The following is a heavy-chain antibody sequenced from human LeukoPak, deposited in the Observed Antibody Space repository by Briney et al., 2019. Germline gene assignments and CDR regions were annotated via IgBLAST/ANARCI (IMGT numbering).Heavy chain of an antibody. V-gene: IGHV4-59*01. Sequence: SETLSLTCTVSGGSISPYYWSWIRQPPGKGLEWIGCIYYSGSTNYNPSLKSRVTISVDTSKHQFSLKLGSVTAADTAVYYCARGGFGSSSWYFEVDPWGQGTLVTVSS. CDR2: IYYSGST. J-gene: IGHJ5*02. D-gene: IGHD6-13*01. CDR3: ARGGFGSSSWYFEVDP. CDR1: GGSISPYY.